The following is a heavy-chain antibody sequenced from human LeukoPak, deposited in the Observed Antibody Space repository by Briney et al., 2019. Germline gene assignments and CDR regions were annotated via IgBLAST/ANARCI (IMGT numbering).Heavy chain of an antibody. J-gene: IGHJ4*02. Sequence: SETLSLTCTVSGGSISSYYWSWIRQPPGKGLEWIGYIYYSGSTNYNPSLKSRVTISVDTSKNQFSLKLSSVTAADTAVYYCARSIVAFGGVIVFDYWGQGTLVTVSS. CDR3: ARSIVAFGGVIVFDY. CDR1: GGSISSYY. D-gene: IGHD3-16*02. V-gene: IGHV4-59*01. CDR2: IYYSGST.